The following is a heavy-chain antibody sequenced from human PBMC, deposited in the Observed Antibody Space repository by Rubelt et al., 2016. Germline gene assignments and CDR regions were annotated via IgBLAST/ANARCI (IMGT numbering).Heavy chain of an antibody. CDR2: IIPIFGTA. D-gene: IGHD1-7*01. Sequence: QVQLVQSGAEVKKPGSSVKVSCKASGGTFSSYAISWVRQAPGQGLEWMGGIIPIFGTANYAQKFQGRVTITADESTSTADMGLSSLRSEDTAVYYCARDVGRWTGTTYYYYGMDVWGQGTTVTVSS. V-gene: IGHV1-69*01. CDR1: GGTFSSYA. CDR3: ARDVGRWTGTTYYYYGMDV. J-gene: IGHJ6*02.